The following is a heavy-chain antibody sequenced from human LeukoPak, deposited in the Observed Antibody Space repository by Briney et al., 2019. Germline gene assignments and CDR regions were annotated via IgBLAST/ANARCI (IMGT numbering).Heavy chain of an antibody. V-gene: IGHV3-48*04. D-gene: IGHD4-17*01. Sequence: GGTLRLSCAASGFTFSSYGMSWVRQAPGKGLEWVSYISSSGSTIYYADSVKGRFTISRDNAKNSLYLQMNSLRAEDTAVYYCARRLRRNYFDYWGQGTLVTVSS. CDR2: ISSSGSTI. CDR3: ARRLRRNYFDY. J-gene: IGHJ4*02. CDR1: GFTFSSYG.